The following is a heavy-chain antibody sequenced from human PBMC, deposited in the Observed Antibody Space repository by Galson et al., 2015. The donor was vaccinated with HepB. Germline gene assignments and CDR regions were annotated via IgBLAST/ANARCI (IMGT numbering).Heavy chain of an antibody. CDR3: VKCDGSGSYSEPNDY. J-gene: IGHJ4*02. D-gene: IGHD3-10*01. Sequence: SLRLSCAASGFSFSGYTIHWVRQAPGKGLEWVAVISYDGSQKYYADSVKGRFTISRDNSKNTLYLQMNSLRPEDTAVFFCVKCDGSGSYSEPNDYWGQGTLVTVSS. V-gene: IGHV3-30*04. CDR1: GFSFSGYT. CDR2: ISYDGSQK.